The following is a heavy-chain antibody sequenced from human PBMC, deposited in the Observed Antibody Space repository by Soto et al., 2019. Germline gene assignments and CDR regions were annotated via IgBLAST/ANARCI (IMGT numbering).Heavy chain of an antibody. Sequence: QVQLVESGGGVVQPGRSLRLSCAASGFTFSSYGMHWVRQAPGKGLERVAVIWYDGSNKYYADSVKGRFTISRDNSKNTLYLQMNSLRAEDTAVYYCARAGAYSSGWYAYFQHWGQGTLVTVSS. CDR2: IWYDGSNK. V-gene: IGHV3-33*01. D-gene: IGHD6-19*01. CDR1: GFTFSSYG. J-gene: IGHJ1*01. CDR3: ARAGAYSSGWYAYFQH.